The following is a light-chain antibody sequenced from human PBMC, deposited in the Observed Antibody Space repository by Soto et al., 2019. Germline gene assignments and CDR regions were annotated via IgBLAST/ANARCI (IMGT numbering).Light chain of an antibody. V-gene: IGLV2-8*01. Sequence: QPARTQPRSASGSPGQSVTIPCTGTSSDVGGYDHVSWYQQHPGKAPKLMIYEVTKRHAGVPDRFSGSKSGNTASLTVSGLQAEDEADYFCILDAGGDTYVFGTGTKVTVL. CDR3: ILDAGGDTYV. CDR2: EVT. J-gene: IGLJ1*01. CDR1: SSDVGGYDH.